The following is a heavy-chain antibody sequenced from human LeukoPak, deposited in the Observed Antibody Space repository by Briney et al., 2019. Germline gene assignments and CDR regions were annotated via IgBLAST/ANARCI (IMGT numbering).Heavy chain of an antibody. CDR1: GGSLSSSSYY. D-gene: IGHD5-18*01. J-gene: IGHJ4*02. CDR2: IYYSGST. V-gene: IGHV4-39*01. CDR3: ARHDGARGYSYAH. Sequence: SETLSLTCTVSGGSLSSSSYYWGWLRQPPGTGLEWIGSIYYSGSTYYNPSLKSRVTISVDTSKNQFSLKLSSVTAADTAVYYCARHDGARGYSYAHWGQGTLVTVSS.